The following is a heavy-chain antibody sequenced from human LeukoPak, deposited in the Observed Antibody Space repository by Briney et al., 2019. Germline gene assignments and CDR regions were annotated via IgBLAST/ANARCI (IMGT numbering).Heavy chain of an antibody. CDR3: ARDSGTTGEVKFDP. CDR2: IFHSGNT. V-gene: IGHV4-38-2*02. CDR1: GYSISSGYY. D-gene: IGHD3-10*01. J-gene: IGHJ5*02. Sequence: NSSETLSLTCTVSGYSISSGYYWGWIRQPPGKGLQWIGSIFHSGNTYYNPSLKSRVTISVDTSKNQFSLKLSSVTAADTAVYYCARDSGTTGEVKFDPWGQGTLVTVSS.